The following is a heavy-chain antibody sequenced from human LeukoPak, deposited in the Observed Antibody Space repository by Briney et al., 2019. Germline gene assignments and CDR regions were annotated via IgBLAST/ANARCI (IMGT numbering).Heavy chain of an antibody. V-gene: IGHV3-23*01. CDR3: ATLNSQAVAGKDY. Sequence: GGSLRLSCAASGFTFSSYGMSWVPQAPGKGLEWVSAISGSGGSTYYADSVKGRFTISRHNSRNTLYLQMNSLRAEDTAVYYCATLNSQAVAGKDYWGQGTLVTVSS. CDR1: GFTFSSYG. J-gene: IGHJ4*02. CDR2: ISGSGGST. D-gene: IGHD6-19*01.